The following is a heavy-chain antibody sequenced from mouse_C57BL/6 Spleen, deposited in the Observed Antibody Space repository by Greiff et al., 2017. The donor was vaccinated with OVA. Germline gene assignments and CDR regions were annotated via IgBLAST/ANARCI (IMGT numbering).Heavy chain of an antibody. J-gene: IGHJ2*01. Sequence: VQLQQPGAELVKPGASVKLSCKASGYTFTSYWMHWVKQRPGQGLEWIGMIHPNSGSTNYNEKFKSKATLTVDKSSSKAYMQLSSLTSEDSAFYYCARWGWLDYWGQGTTLTVSS. D-gene: IGHD2-3*01. V-gene: IGHV1-64*01. CDR2: IHPNSGST. CDR1: GYTFTSYW. CDR3: ARWGWLDY.